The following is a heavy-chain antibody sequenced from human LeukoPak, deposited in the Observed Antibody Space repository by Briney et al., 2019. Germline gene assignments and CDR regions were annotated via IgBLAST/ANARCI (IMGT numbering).Heavy chain of an antibody. V-gene: IGHV3-48*04. CDR3: ARDETPTNGYDSYDF. CDR1: GFTFSSYS. J-gene: IGHJ4*02. CDR2: SQSFTGTT. D-gene: IGHD5-12*01. Sequence: GGSLRLSCAASGFTFSSYSMNWIRQAPGKGLEWVSYSQSFTGTTSYADSVKGRFTISRDNAKNSLYLQMNSLRAEDTAVYYCARDETPTNGYDSYDFWGQGTLVTVST.